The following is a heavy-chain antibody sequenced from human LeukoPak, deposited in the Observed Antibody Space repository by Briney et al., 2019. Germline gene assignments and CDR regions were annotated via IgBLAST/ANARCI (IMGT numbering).Heavy chain of an antibody. CDR3: AIEYYYDSSGYFDY. D-gene: IGHD3-22*01. Sequence: ASVKVSCKASGYTFTSYGISWVRQAPGQGLEWMGWISAYNGNTNYAQKLQGRVTMTTDTSTSTAYMELRSLRSDDTAVYYCAIEYYYDSSGYFDYWGQGTLVTVSS. V-gene: IGHV1-18*01. J-gene: IGHJ4*02. CDR1: GYTFTSYG. CDR2: ISAYNGNT.